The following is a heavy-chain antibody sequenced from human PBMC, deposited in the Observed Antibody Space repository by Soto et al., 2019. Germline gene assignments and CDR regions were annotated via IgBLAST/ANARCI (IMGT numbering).Heavy chain of an antibody. Sequence: SETLSLTCAVYGGSFSGYYWSWIRQPPGKGLEWIGEINHSGSTNYNPSLKSRVTISVDTSKNQFSLKLSSVTAADTAVYYCARARLEKMAHFDYWGQGTLVTVSS. CDR1: GGSFSGYY. CDR2: INHSGST. CDR3: ARARLEKMAHFDY. J-gene: IGHJ4*02. V-gene: IGHV4-34*01. D-gene: IGHD3-22*01.